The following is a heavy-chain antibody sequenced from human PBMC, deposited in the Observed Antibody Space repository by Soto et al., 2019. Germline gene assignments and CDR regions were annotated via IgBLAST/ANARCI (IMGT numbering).Heavy chain of an antibody. V-gene: IGHV3-49*03. CDR3: ARYTYTSRYSFLGMDV. CDR1: GFTFSDYV. J-gene: IGHJ6*02. CDR2: IRSKAYGATT. D-gene: IGHD2-15*01. Sequence: EVQVVESGGSLVYPGRSLRLSCTTSGFTFSDYVISWFRQAPGEGLVWVGVIRSKAYGATTDYAASVKGRFAISRDDSTSTAYLLMNSVTTEDTAVYFCARYTYTSRYSFLGMDVWGHGTKVTVSS.